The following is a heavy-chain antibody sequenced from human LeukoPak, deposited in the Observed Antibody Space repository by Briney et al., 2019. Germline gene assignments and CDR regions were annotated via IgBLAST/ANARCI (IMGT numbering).Heavy chain of an antibody. CDR3: ATGGDGYFDY. V-gene: IGHV3-11*01. CDR1: GFTFSDYY. CDR2: ISSSCSTI. D-gene: IGHD3-16*01. Sequence: PGGSLRLSCAASGFTFSDYYMCLIRPAPGEVLECVSYISSSCSTIYYAGSVKGRFTISRDNAKNSLYLQMNSLRAEDTAVYYCATGGDGYFDYWGQGTLVTVSS. J-gene: IGHJ4*02.